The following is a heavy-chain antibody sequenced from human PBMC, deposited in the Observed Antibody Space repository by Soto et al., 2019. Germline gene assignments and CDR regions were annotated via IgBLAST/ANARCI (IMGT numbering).Heavy chain of an antibody. CDR2: MNPADSDT. J-gene: IGHJ6*02. V-gene: IGHV5-51*01. CDR3: GRHPGSPRDFYYYGLDV. D-gene: IGHD1-26*01. Sequence: GESLKISCKGYGYSLASYWLGRVRQVPGKGLEWMGIMNPADSDTIYSPSFQGQVIMSVDESNNTANLQWSSLRASDTAMYYCGRHPGSPRDFYYYGLDVWGQGTTVTVSS. CDR1: GYSLASYW.